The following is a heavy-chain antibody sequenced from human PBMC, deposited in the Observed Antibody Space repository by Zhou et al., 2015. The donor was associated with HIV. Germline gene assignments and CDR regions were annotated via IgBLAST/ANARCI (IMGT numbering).Heavy chain of an antibody. Sequence: VEVVESGGRLVKSGGSLRLSCVGSGFTFSYYSMNWVRQAPGKGLEWVSRVNNEGSGKSYADFVKGRFTISRDNNNNTLYLQMNSLKSEDAAVYYCATRNSGWKLPASFDYWGREPWSPSPQ. CDR3: ATRNSGWKLPASFDY. CDR1: GFTFSYYS. CDR2: VNNEGSGK. J-gene: IGHJ4*02. V-gene: IGHV3-74*01. D-gene: IGHD2-15*01.